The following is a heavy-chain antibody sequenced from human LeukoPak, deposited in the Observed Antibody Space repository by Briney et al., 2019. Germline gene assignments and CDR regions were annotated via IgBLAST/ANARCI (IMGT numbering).Heavy chain of an antibody. Sequence: GGSLRLSCAASGFIFSSYSMNWVRQAPGKGLEWVSSISSSGSYVYSADSVKGRFTISRDNAKNSLYLQMNSLRAEDTAVYYCASKITMVRGVIITPDYWGQGTLVTVSS. J-gene: IGHJ4*02. CDR2: ISSSGSYV. CDR3: ASKITMVRGVIITPDY. D-gene: IGHD3-10*01. V-gene: IGHV3-21*01. CDR1: GFIFSSYS.